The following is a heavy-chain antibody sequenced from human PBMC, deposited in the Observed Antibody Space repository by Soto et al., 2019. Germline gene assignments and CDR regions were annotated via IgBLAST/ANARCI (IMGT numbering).Heavy chain of an antibody. CDR3: ATSYYDSSGYYYEGDYYGMDV. J-gene: IGHJ6*02. D-gene: IGHD3-22*01. V-gene: IGHV3-53*01. CDR2: IYSGGST. CDR1: GFTVSSNY. Sequence: PGGSLRLSCAASGFTVSSNYMSWVRQAPGKGLECVSVIYSGGSTYYADSVKGRFTISRDNSKNTLYLQMNSLRAEDTAVYYCATSYYDSSGYYYEGDYYGMDVWGQGTTVTVSS.